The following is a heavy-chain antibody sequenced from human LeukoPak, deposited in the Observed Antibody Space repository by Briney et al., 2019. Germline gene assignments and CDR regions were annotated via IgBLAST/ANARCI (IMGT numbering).Heavy chain of an antibody. Sequence: SGTLSLTCAISGGSISSSNWWTWVRPPPGKGLEWVGEIYLRGNTNYNPSLESRVTISVDKSKNQFSLKLNSVTAADTAVYYCARAEPRGSVWYPYWGQGTLVTVSS. CDR2: IYLRGNT. D-gene: IGHD6-13*01. CDR3: ARAEPRGSVWYPY. CDR1: GGSISSSNW. J-gene: IGHJ4*02. V-gene: IGHV4-4*02.